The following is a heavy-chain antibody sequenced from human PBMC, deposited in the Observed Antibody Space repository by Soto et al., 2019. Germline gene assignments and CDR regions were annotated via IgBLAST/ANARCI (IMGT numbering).Heavy chain of an antibody. CDR2: ISWNSGSI. Sequence: PGGSLRLSCAASGFTFDDYAMHWVRQAPGKGLEWVSGISWNSGSIGYADSVKGRFTISRDNAKNPLYLQMNSLRAEDTALYYCAPFSSAPNWFDPWGQGTLVTVSS. CDR3: APFSSAPNWFDP. CDR1: GFTFDDYA. V-gene: IGHV3-9*01. D-gene: IGHD3-22*01. J-gene: IGHJ5*02.